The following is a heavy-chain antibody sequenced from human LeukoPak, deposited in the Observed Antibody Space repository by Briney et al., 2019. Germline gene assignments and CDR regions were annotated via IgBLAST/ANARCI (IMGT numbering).Heavy chain of an antibody. CDR2: INWNGGST. V-gene: IGHV3-20*04. Sequence: PGGSLRLSCAASGFTFDDYGMSWVRQAPGKGLEWVSGINWNGGSTGYADSVKGRFTISRDNSKNTLYLQMNSLRAEDTAVYYCATAPDSSSSGEFDYWGQGTLVTVSS. CDR1: GFTFDDYG. CDR3: ATAPDSSSSGEFDY. D-gene: IGHD6-13*01. J-gene: IGHJ4*02.